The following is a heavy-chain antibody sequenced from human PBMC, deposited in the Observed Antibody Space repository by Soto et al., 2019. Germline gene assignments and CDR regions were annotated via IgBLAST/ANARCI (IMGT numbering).Heavy chain of an antibody. CDR3: ARGYCSSTSCFRGHYYGMDV. J-gene: IGHJ6*02. D-gene: IGHD2-2*01. CDR1: GGTFSSYA. V-gene: IGHV1-69*13. CDR2: IIPIFGTA. Sequence: ASVKVSCKASGGTFSSYAISWVRQAPGQGLEWMGGIIPIFGTANYAQKFQGRVTITADESTSTAYMELSSLRSEDTAGYYCARGYCSSTSCFRGHYYGMDVWGQGTTVTVSS.